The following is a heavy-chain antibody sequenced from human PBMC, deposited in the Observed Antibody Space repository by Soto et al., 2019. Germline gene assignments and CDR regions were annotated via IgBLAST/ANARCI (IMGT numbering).Heavy chain of an antibody. D-gene: IGHD5-18*01. CDR3: ATHPRRTAMVTY. CDR2: IYYSGST. Sequence: QLQLQESGPGLVKPSETLSLTCTVSGGSISSSSYYWGWIRQPPGKGLEWIGSIYYSGSTYYNPSFKRRXXIXVXXSKNQFSLKLSSVTAADTAVYYCATHPRRTAMVTYWGQGTLVTVSS. V-gene: IGHV4-39*01. CDR1: GGSISSSSYY. J-gene: IGHJ4*02.